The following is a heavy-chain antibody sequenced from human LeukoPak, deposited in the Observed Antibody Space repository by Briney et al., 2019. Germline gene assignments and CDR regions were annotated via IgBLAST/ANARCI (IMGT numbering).Heavy chain of an antibody. Sequence: PSETLSLTCAVYGGSCSGYYWSWIRQPPGKGLEWIGEINHSGSTNYNPSLKSRVTISVDTSKNQFSLKLSSVTAADTAVYYCARAPYISLAGWYYGMDVWGQGTTVTVSS. CDR3: ARAPYISLAGWYYGMDV. CDR2: INHSGST. CDR1: GGSCSGYY. V-gene: IGHV4-34*01. J-gene: IGHJ6*02. D-gene: IGHD3-3*02.